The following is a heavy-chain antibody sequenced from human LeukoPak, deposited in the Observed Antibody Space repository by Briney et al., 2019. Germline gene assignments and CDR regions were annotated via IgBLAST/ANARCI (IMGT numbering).Heavy chain of an antibody. D-gene: IGHD6-13*01. V-gene: IGHV4-31*03. CDR2: IYYSGST. Sequence: PSETLSLTCTVSGGSISSGGYSWSWIRQHPGKGLEWIGYIYYSGSTYYNPSLKSRVTISVDTSKNQFSLKLSSVTAADTAVYYCARALYSSSWPFDYWGQGTLVTVSS. J-gene: IGHJ4*02. CDR3: ARALYSSSWPFDY. CDR1: GGSISSGGYS.